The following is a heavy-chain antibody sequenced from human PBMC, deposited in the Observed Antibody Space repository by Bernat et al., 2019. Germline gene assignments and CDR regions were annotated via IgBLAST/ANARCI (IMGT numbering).Heavy chain of an antibody. J-gene: IGHJ4*02. CDR2: IRSKAYGGTT. D-gene: IGHD1-1*01. CDR3: TRVRYGRDYFDY. CDR1: GFTFGDYA. Sequence: EVQLVESGGGLVKPGRSLRLSCTASGFTFGDYAMSWFRQAPGKGLEWVGCIRSKAYGGTTEYAASVKGRFTISRDDSKSIAYLQMNSLKTEDTAVYYCTRVRYGRDYFDYWGQGTLVTVSS. V-gene: IGHV3-49*05.